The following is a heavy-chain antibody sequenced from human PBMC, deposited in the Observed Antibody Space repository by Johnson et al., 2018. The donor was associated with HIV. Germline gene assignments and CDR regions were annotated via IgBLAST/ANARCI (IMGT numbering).Heavy chain of an antibody. CDR2: IRYDGSNK. J-gene: IGHJ3*01. CDR3: ARAKWLADDVFDV. V-gene: IGHV3-33*08. Sequence: QVQLVESGGGVVQPGRSLRLSCAASGFTFSSYAMHWVRQAPGKGLEWVAFIRYDGSNKYYTDSEKGQFTISRDNSKNTLYLQMNSLRAEDTGVYYCARAKWLADDVFDVWGKGTMVTVSS. D-gene: IGHD6-19*01. CDR1: GFTFSSYA.